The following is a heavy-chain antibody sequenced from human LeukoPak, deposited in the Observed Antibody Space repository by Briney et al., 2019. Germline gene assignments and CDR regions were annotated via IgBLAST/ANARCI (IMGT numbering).Heavy chain of an antibody. V-gene: IGHV4-59*08. CDR2: IYYSGST. CDR1: GGSISSYY. CDR3: ARLISGSYYSRRLDY. J-gene: IGHJ4*02. D-gene: IGHD1-26*01. Sequence: SETLSLTCTVSGGSISSYYWSWIRQPPGKGLEWIGYIYYSGSTNYNPSLKSRVTISVDTSKNQFSLKLSSVTAADTAVYYCARLISGSYYSRRLDYWGQGTLVTVSS.